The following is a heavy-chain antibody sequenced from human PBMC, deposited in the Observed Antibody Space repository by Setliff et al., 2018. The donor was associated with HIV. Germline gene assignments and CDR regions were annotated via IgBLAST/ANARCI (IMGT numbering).Heavy chain of an antibody. D-gene: IGHD2-15*01. J-gene: IGHJ4*02. CDR1: GDSFNGSHYL. CDR3: ATLGSCPNSRCPNY. CDR2: VYYNWAT. V-gene: IGHV4-39*07. Sequence: SETLSLTCTVSGDSFNGSHYLWGWIRQPPGKGLEWVGNVYYNWATYYNPSLKTRVTISVDTSKNQFSLKMISLSAADSAMYYCATLGSCPNSRCPNYWGQGTLVTVSS.